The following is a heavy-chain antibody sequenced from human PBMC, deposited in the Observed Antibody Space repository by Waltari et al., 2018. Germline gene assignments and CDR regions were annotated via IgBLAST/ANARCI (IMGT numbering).Heavy chain of an antibody. CDR1: GFTFSTYA. Sequence: EVQLLESGVGLVQPGGSLRVYCADSGFTFSTYAGSWVRQAPGKGLEWVSVVSVTGGSTYYADSVKGRFTISRDNSKNTLYLQMHNLRGDDTAVYYCAKTYNSGWNFFDYWGQGTLVTVSS. CDR3: AKTYNSGWNFFDY. J-gene: IGHJ4*02. CDR2: VSVTGGST. D-gene: IGHD6-19*01. V-gene: IGHV3-23*01.